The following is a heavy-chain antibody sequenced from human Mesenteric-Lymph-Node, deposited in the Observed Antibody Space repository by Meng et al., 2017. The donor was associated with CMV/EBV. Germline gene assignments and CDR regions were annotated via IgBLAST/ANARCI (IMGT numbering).Heavy chain of an antibody. D-gene: IGHD5-18*01. CDR2: IRSDASNK. V-gene: IGHV3-30*02. CDR1: GFSFSGYG. J-gene: IGHJ4*02. CDR3: ARGGYSYGV. Sequence: GESLKISCAASGFSFSGYGMHWVRQAPGKGLEWVSFIRSDASNKYYRDSVKGRFTISRDNAKNSLYLQMNSLRAEDTAVYYCARGGYSYGVWGQGTLVTVSS.